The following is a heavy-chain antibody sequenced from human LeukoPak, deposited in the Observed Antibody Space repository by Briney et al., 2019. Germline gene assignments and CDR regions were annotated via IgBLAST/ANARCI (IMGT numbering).Heavy chain of an antibody. D-gene: IGHD3-22*01. CDR3: AKRGVVIRVILVGFHKEAYYFDS. Sequence: GGSLRLSCAVSGINLSNYGMSWVRQAPGKGLEWVAGISDSGGRTNYADSVKGRFTISRDSPKNTLYLQMNSLRAEDTAVYFCAKRGVVIRVILVGFHKEAYYFDSWGQGALVIVSS. CDR2: ISDSGGRT. J-gene: IGHJ4*02. CDR1: GINLSNYG. V-gene: IGHV3-23*01.